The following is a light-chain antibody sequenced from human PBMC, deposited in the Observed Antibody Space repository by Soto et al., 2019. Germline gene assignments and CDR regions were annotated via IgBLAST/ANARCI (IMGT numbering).Light chain of an antibody. CDR3: QQRSSWPIT. CDR2: DAS. J-gene: IGKJ5*01. V-gene: IGKV3-11*01. CDR1: QGISSY. Sequence: EIVLTQSPATLSLSPGERATLSCRAGQGISSYLAWYQQKPGQAPRLLIYDASNRATGIPARFSGSGSGTDFTLTISSLEPEDFAVYDCQQRSSWPITFGQGTRLEIK.